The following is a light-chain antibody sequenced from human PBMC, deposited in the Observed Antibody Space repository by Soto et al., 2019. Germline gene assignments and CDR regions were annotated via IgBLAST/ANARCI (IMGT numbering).Light chain of an antibody. CDR1: SSDVGGYNY. J-gene: IGLJ1*01. CDR3: SSYTSSSSTRV. Sequence: QSALTQPASVSGSPGQSITISCTGTSSDVGGYNYVSWNQQHPGKAPKLMIFDVSNRPSGVSNRFSGSKSGNTASLTISGLQAEDEADYYCSSYTSSSSTRVFGTGTKVTVL. V-gene: IGLV2-14*01. CDR2: DVS.